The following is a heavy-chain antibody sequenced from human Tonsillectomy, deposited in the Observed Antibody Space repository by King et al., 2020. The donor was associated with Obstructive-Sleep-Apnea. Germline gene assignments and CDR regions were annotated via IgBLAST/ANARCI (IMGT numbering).Heavy chain of an antibody. D-gene: IGHD3-22*01. CDR3: ARDIAMIARGAGY. Sequence: QLVQSGAEVKKPGASVKVSCKASGYTFINYYIHWVRQAPGQGLEWMGLIKPSGGNPNYAQKFQGRVTMTTDTPTSTVYMELSSLRSEDTAVYYCARDIAMIARGAGYWGQGTLVTVSS. CDR2: IKPSGGNP. V-gene: IGHV1-46*01. J-gene: IGHJ4*02. CDR1: GYTFINYY.